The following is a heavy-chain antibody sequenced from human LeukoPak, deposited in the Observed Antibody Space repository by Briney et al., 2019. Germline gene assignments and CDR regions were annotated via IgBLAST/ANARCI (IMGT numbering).Heavy chain of an antibody. CDR1: GFTFSTSA. CDR3: VTGYSDY. V-gene: IGHV3-7*01. D-gene: IGHD3-9*01. J-gene: IGHJ4*02. Sequence: GGSLRLSCAASGFTFSTSAMNWVRQAPGKGLEWVANIKQDGSEKYYVDSVKGRFTISRDNAKNSLYLQMNSLRAEDTAVYYCVTGYSDYWGQGTLVTVSS. CDR2: IKQDGSEK.